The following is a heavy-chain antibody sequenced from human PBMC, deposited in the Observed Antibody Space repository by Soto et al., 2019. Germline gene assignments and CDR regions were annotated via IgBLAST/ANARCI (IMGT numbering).Heavy chain of an antibody. D-gene: IGHD1-1*01. CDR3: AKVEGMATTHLGVDY. V-gene: IGHV3-33*06. J-gene: IGHJ4*02. CDR2: IWYDGSNK. CDR1: GFTFSTYG. Sequence: QVQLVESGGGVVQPGRSLRLSCAASGFTFSTYGMHWVRQAPGKGLEWVAVIWYDGSNKYYADSVKGRFTISRDNSKNTLYLQMNSLRAEDTAVYYCAKVEGMATTHLGVDYWGQGTLVTVSS.